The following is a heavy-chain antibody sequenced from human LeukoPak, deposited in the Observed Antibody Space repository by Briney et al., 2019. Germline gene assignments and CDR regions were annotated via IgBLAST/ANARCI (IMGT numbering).Heavy chain of an antibody. CDR2: ISSRSSNL. CDR3: ARDGGVDGYNSYFDD. Sequence: KPGGSLRLSCAASGFTFSSYSMNWVRQAPGKGLEWVSSISSRSSNLYYADSVKGRFTISRDNAKNSLYLQMNSLRDEHTALYYCARDGGVDGYNSYFDDWGQGTLVTVSS. J-gene: IGHJ4*02. V-gene: IGHV3-21*01. CDR1: GFTFSSYS. D-gene: IGHD5-24*01.